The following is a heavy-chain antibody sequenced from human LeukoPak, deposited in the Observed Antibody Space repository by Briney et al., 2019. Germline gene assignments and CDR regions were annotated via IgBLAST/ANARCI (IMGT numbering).Heavy chain of an antibody. D-gene: IGHD3-10*01. CDR1: GGSISSSSYY. V-gene: IGHV4-39*01. J-gene: IGHJ6*02. CDR3: ANQGGSGSYHYYYYGMDV. CDR2: IYYSGST. Sequence: SETLSLTCTVPGGSISSSSYYWGWIRQPPGKGLEWIGSIYYSGSTYYNPSLKSRVTISVDTSKNQFSLKLSSVTAADTAVYYCANQGGSGSYHYYYYGMDVWGQGTTVTVSS.